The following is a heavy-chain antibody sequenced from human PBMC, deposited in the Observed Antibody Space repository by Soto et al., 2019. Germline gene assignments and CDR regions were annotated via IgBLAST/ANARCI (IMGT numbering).Heavy chain of an antibody. CDR3: ARHTTDNGDYAYYLDS. V-gene: IGHV4-59*08. D-gene: IGHD4-17*01. J-gene: IGHJ4*02. CDR1: GGTISGYY. Sequence: LEPPSLACSVLGGTISGYYWSRIRKNTGKGLEWIGYIYYSGSTNYNPSLKSRVTISVDTSKNQFSLKLSSVTAADTSVYYCARHTTDNGDYAYYLDSWGPGTLVTV. CDR2: IYYSGST.